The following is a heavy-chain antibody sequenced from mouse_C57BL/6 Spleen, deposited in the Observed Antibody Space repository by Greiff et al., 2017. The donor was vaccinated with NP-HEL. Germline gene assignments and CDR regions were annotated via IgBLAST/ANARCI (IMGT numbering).Heavy chain of an antibody. J-gene: IGHJ3*01. V-gene: IGHV5-12*01. CDR3: ARHDDTTGFAY. CDR2: ISNGGGST. CDR1: GFTFSDYY. D-gene: IGHD2-12*01. Sequence: DVKLVESGGGLVQPGGSLKLSCAASGFTFSDYYMYWVRQTPEKRLEWVAYISNGGGSTYYPDTVKGRFTISRDNAKNTLYLQMSRLKSEDTAMYYCARHDDTTGFAYWGQGTLVTVSA.